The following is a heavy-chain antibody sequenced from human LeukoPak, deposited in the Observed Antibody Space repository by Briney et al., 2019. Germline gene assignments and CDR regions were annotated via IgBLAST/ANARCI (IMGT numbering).Heavy chain of an antibody. J-gene: IGHJ4*02. D-gene: IGHD2-15*01. CDR3: ASLFVVCSLEDRRCHFDD. CDR2: IKQDGSEK. CDR1: GSTFSRYW. Sequence: GGSLRLSCAASGSTFSRYWMSWVRQAPGKRLQWVANIKQDGSEKYYVDSVKGRFTISRDNAKNSLYLQMNSLRGEDTAVYYCASLFVVCSLEDRRCHFDDWGQGTLVTVSS. V-gene: IGHV3-7*01.